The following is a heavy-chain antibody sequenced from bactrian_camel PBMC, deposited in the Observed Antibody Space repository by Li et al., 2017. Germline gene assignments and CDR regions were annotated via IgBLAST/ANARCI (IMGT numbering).Heavy chain of an antibody. J-gene: IGHJ4*01. Sequence: QLVESGGGSVQTGGSLRLSCAPSGLSVSDSSMAWFRQSPGKEPEAVAAIRRDDLTAYQDPVKGRFTISKDNAKNTLLLQMDSLKPEDTAMYYCAADFAQTACQYAHNDALFVYWGQGTQVTVS. CDR1: GLSVSDSS. V-gene: IGHV3S55*01. CDR3: AADFAQTACQYAHNDALFVY. D-gene: IGHD3*01. CDR2: IRRDDLT.